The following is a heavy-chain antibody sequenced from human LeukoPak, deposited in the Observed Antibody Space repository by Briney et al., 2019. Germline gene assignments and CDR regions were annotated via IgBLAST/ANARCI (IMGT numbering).Heavy chain of an antibody. CDR2: ISGSGGST. CDR3: XXXXXXXYXXXXXFDI. J-gene: IGHJ3*02. CDR1: GFTFSSYA. V-gene: IGHV3-23*01. Sequence: PGGSLRLSCAASGFTFSSYAMSWVRQAPGKGLEWVSAISGSGGSTYYADSVKGRFTIARDNSKKKLYLQMKSLRAEYPAVYYXXXXXXXXYXXXXXFDIWXXXXMVTVSS.